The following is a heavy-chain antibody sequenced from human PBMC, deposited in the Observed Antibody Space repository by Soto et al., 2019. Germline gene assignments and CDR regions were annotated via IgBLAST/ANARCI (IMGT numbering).Heavy chain of an antibody. CDR1: GYTFTSYA. CDR2: ISAYNGNT. V-gene: IGHV1-18*01. D-gene: IGHD6-13*01. CDR3: ARDLAAAGPFDY. J-gene: IGHJ4*02. Sequence: QVQLVQSGTEVKKPGASVKVSCKTSGYTFTSYAISWVRQAPGQGLEWMGWISAYNGNTHYAQKLQGRVTMTTDTSTSTAYMELRSLRSDDTAVYYCARDLAAAGPFDYWGQGTLVTVSS.